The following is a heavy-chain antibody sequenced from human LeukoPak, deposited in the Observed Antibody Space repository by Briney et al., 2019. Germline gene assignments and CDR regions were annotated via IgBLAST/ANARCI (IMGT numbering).Heavy chain of an antibody. J-gene: IGHJ4*02. V-gene: IGHV4-59*08. CDR1: GASVKSDY. D-gene: IGHD4-23*01. Sequence: SETLSLTCSVSGASVKSDYWSWIRQSPGKGLEWIANVYYSGSTNYNPSLKSRVTISVDASKNQISLKLSSVTAADTAVYYCARLRWFTFDYWGQGTLVTVSS. CDR3: ARLRWFTFDY. CDR2: VYYSGST.